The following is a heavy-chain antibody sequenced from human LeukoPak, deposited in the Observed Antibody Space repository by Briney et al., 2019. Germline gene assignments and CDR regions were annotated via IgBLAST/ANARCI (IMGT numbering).Heavy chain of an antibody. V-gene: IGHV1-24*01. CDR3: STEIMMYDNSGNYFDRGNY. D-gene: IGHD3-22*01. J-gene: IGHJ4*02. CDR2: FDPEDGEI. Sequence: GASVKVSCKVSGNTLTEIPMHWVRQAPGKGLEWIGGFDPEDGEIIYAQKFRGRVTMTDDTSTDTAYMELSSLRSDDTAVYYCSTEIMMYDNSGNYFDRGNYWGQGTLVTVSS. CDR1: GNTLTEIP.